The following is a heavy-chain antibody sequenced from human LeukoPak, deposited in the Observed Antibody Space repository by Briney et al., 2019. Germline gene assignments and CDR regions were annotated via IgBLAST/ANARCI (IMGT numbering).Heavy chain of an antibody. J-gene: IGHJ4*02. Sequence: GGSLRLSCAASGFPFSTYSMHWVRQTPGKGLEWVSYSSSSGRAIYYADSVRGRFTMSRDNAKNSLFLQMDSLRDEDTPVYYCARDKGNDYGTYDNWGQGTLVTVSS. CDR2: SSSSGRAI. V-gene: IGHV3-48*02. CDR3: ARDKGNDYGTYDN. D-gene: IGHD4-17*01. CDR1: GFPFSTYS.